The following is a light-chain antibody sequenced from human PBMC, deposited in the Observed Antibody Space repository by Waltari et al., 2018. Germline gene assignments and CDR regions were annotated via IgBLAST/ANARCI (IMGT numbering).Light chain of an antibody. V-gene: IGLV7-46*01. CDR3: LLSYDDARGV. CDR1: TGPVTSGHY. Sequence: QAVVTQVPSLTVSPGGTVPLTCATTTGPVTSGHYPFWFQQKPGQAPRTLIFDTSHRQSWTPARFSGSLLGGKAALTLSGAQPEDAAIYYCLLSYDDARGVFGGGTTLTVL. CDR2: DTS. J-gene: IGLJ2*01.